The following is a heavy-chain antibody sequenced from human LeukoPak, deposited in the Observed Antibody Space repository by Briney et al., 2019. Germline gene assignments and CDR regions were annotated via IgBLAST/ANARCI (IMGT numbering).Heavy chain of an antibody. Sequence: SETLSLTCNVYGGSCDDYYCSWIRQPPGKGLEWIGEIHPSGIFYYNSSLVSRVTISIDASKTQFSLRLTSVTAADTAFYYCARGRDRSKAGDHWCQGSLVTVSS. CDR3: ARGRDRSKAGDH. V-gene: IGHV4-34*01. CDR1: GGSCDDYY. CDR2: IHPSGIF. D-gene: IGHD5-24*01. J-gene: IGHJ4*02.